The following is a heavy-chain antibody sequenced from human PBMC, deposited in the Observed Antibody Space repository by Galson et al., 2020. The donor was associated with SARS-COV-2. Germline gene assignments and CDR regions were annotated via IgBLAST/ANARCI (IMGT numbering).Heavy chain of an antibody. V-gene: IGHV3-48*03. D-gene: IGHD1-26*01. Sequence: GESLKISCGASGFTFSSYEMNWVRQAPGKGLEWVSYISRSGSTKYYADSVKGRFTISRDNAKNSLYLQINSLRAEDTAVYYCARDGVGATTMEDYFDYWGQGTLVTVSS. CDR1: GFTFSSYE. CDR3: ARDGVGATTMEDYFDY. J-gene: IGHJ4*02. CDR2: ISRSGSTK.